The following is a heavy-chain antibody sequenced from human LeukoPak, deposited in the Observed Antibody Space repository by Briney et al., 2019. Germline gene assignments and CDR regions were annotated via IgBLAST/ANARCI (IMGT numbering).Heavy chain of an antibody. V-gene: IGHV3-7*01. D-gene: IGHD7-27*01. CDR2: IKTDGSLT. Sequence: GGSLRLSCAASGFTFSSYAMTWVRQAPGKWLEWVANIKTDGSLTYYVDSVKGRFTISRDNAKNSLYLQMNSLRAEDTAVYYCARDLNWETYWGQGTLVSVSS. J-gene: IGHJ4*02. CDR1: GFTFSSYA. CDR3: ARDLNWETY.